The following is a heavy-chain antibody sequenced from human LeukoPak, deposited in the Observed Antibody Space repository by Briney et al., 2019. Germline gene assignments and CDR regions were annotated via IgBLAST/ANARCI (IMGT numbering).Heavy chain of an antibody. V-gene: IGHV4-34*01. D-gene: IGHD4-17*01. CDR2: VGHSGSA. J-gene: IGHJ3*02. CDR3: ATVTTRGAFDI. CDR1: GGSFSAFF. Sequence: SETLSLTCAVSGGSFSAFFWRWIRQPPGKGLEWIGDVGHSGSADYNPSLKSRVTISVDTSKNQFSLKLSSVTAVDTAVYYCATVTTRGAFDIWGQGTMVTVSS.